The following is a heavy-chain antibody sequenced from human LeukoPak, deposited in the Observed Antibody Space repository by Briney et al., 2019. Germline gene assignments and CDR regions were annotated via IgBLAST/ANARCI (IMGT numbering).Heavy chain of an antibody. J-gene: IGHJ4*02. CDR1: GYTFTSYD. D-gene: IGHD6-13*01. Sequence: ASVKVSCKASGYTFTSYDINWVRQATGQGLEWMGWMNPNSGNTGYAQKFQGRVTMTRNTSISTAYMEVSSLRSDDTAVYYGARAHHSGSGDLFDYWGEGTLVTVSS. CDR2: MNPNSGNT. CDR3: ARAHHSGSGDLFDY. V-gene: IGHV1-8*01.